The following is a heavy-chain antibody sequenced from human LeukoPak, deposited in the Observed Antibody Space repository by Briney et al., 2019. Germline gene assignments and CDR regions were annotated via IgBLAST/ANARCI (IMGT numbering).Heavy chain of an antibody. D-gene: IGHD1-26*01. J-gene: IGHJ4*02. V-gene: IGHV4-34*01. CDR3: ARDSHPGPNRGVDY. CDR1: GVSFSDYY. CDR2: INHSGST. Sequence: PSETLSLTCTVYGVSFSDYYWSWIRQPPGKGLEWIGEINHSGSTNYNPSLKSRVTISVDTSKNQFSLKLNSVTAADTAVYYCARDSHPGPNRGVDYWGQGTLVTVSS.